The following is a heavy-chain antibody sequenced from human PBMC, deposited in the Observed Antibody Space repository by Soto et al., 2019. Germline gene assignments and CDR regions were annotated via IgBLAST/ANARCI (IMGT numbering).Heavy chain of an antibody. CDR3: GRAKSIFGIVTDVYDI. CDR2: IIPVHNIT. J-gene: IGHJ3*02. D-gene: IGHD3-3*01. Sequence: QVQLVQSGAEVKKPGCSVKVSCMTSGGSFSGYVFTWVRQAPGQGLEWMGRIIPVHNITNYAESLQGRVTISADTSSSTTYMELSTLRSDDTAVYFCGRAKSIFGIVTDVYDIWGQGTMVIVSS. CDR1: GGSFSGYV. V-gene: IGHV1-69*04.